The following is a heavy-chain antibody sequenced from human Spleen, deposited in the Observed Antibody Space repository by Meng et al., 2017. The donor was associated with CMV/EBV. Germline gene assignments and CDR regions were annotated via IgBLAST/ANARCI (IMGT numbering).Heavy chain of an antibody. V-gene: IGHV1-69*10. CDR1: GGTFSSYA. Sequence: SVKVSCKASGGTFSSYAISWVRQAPGQGLEWMGGIIPILGIANYAQKFQGRVTITADKSTSTAYMDLSSLTSEDTAVYYCARDHPRDGYGMDVWGQGTTVTVSS. CDR2: IIPILGIA. J-gene: IGHJ6*02. CDR3: ARDHPRDGYGMDV.